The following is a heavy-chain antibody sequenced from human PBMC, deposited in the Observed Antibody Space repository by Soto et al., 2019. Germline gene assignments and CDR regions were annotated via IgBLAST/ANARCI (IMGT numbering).Heavy chain of an antibody. CDR1: GGTLSNYV. CDR2: IIPLSATA. D-gene: IGHD2-15*01. Sequence: GASVKVSCKASGGTLSNYVIIWLRQAPGQGLEWMGGIIPLSATANYAQRFQGRVTITADESTSTAYMDLTRLRSEDTAVYYCAREGFGGSYLVSWGQGTLVTVS. CDR3: AREGFGGSYLVS. V-gene: IGHV1-69*13. J-gene: IGHJ4*02.